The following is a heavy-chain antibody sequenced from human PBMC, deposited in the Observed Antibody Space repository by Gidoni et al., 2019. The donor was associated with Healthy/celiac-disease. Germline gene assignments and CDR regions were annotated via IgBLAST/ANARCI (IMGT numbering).Heavy chain of an antibody. D-gene: IGHD5-12*01. V-gene: IGHV3-33*01. J-gene: IGHJ4*02. CDR3: ARDSGYDQLDY. CDR2: IWYDGSNK. CDR1: GFTFSSYG. Sequence: QVQLVESGGGVVQPGRSLRLSCAASGFTFSSYGMHWVRQAPGKGLEWVAVIWYDGSNKYYADSVKGRFTISRDNSKNTLYLQMNSLRAEDTAVYYCARDSGYDQLDYWGQGTLVTVSS.